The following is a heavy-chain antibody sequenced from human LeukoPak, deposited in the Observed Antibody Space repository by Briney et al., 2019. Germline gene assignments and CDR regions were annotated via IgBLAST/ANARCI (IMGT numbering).Heavy chain of an antibody. Sequence: PGGSLRLSCAASGFTFSDYYMSWTRQAPGKGLEWVSYISSSSSYTNYADSVKGRFTISRDNAKNSLYLQMNSLRAEDTAVYYCARETVHYGMDVWGKGTTVTVSS. CDR2: ISSSSSYT. D-gene: IGHD2-21*02. CDR1: GFTFSDYY. J-gene: IGHJ6*04. CDR3: ARETVHYGMDV. V-gene: IGHV3-11*06.